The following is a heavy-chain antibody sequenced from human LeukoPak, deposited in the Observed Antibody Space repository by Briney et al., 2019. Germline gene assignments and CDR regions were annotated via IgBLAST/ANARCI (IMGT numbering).Heavy chain of an antibody. CDR2: IIPIFGTA. V-gene: IGHV1-69*13. CDR1: GGTFSSYA. D-gene: IGHD1-26*01. J-gene: IGHJ5*02. CDR3: ARLAADGGSYSFDP. Sequence: ASVKVSCKASGGTFSSYAISWVRQAPGQGLEWMGGIIPIFGTANYAQKFQGRVTITADESTSTAYMELSSLRSEDTAVYYCARLAADGGSYSFDPWGQGTLVTVSS.